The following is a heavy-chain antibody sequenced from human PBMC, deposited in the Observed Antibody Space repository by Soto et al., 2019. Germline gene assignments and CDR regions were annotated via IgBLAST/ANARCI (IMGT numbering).Heavy chain of an antibody. V-gene: IGHV4-39*01. J-gene: IGHJ5*02. CDR1: GDSIGGSNFY. Sequence: SETLSLTCTVSGDSIGGSNFYWGWLRQPPGKGLEWIGSIFYSGNTYYNPSLKSRVIMSVATSKNQLSLRLNSVTAADTAVYYCARTGRIAIFGVVTEFDPWGPGTLVTVSS. CDR3: ARTGRIAIFGVVTEFDP. CDR2: IFYSGNT. D-gene: IGHD3-3*01.